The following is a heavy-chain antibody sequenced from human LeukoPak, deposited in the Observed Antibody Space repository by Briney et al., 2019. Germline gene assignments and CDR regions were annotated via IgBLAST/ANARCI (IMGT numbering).Heavy chain of an antibody. CDR3: VRDPSGSGFAFDS. J-gene: IGHJ4*02. D-gene: IGHD1-1*01. CDR2: IWFDGSNK. V-gene: IGHV3-33*08. Sequence: GGSLRLSCVASGFTFSSYSMNWVRQAPGKGLEWVAFIWFDGSNKHYADSVKGRFTISRDNSEDTLYLQMNSLRAEDTAVYYCVRDPSGSGFAFDSWGQGALVTVSS. CDR1: GFTFSSYS.